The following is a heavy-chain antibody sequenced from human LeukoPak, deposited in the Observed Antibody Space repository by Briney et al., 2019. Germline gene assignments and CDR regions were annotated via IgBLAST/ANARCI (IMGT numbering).Heavy chain of an antibody. D-gene: IGHD3-3*01. V-gene: IGHV3-30*18. CDR1: GFTFSSYG. J-gene: IGHJ6*03. CDR2: ISYDGGNK. Sequence: GGSLRLSCAASGFTFSSYGMHWVRQAPGKGLEWVAVISYDGGNKYYADSVKGRFTISRDNSKNTLYLLMNSLRAEDTAVYYCAKDGGITIFGVVIIPATLYYYMDVWGKGTTVTVSS. CDR3: AKDGGITIFGVVIIPATLYYYMDV.